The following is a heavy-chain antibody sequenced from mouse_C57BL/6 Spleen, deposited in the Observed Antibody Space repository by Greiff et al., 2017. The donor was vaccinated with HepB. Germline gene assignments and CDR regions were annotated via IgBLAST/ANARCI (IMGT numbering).Heavy chain of an antibody. Sequence: VQLQQPGAELVKPGASVKLSCKASGYTFTSYWMHWVKQRPGQGLEWIGMIHPNSGSTNYNEKFKSKATLTVDKSSSTAYMQLSSLTSEDSAVYYCAREGRRGYDVDYFDYWGQGTTLTVSS. CDR2: IHPNSGST. V-gene: IGHV1-64*01. CDR1: GYTFTSYW. D-gene: IGHD2-2*01. J-gene: IGHJ2*01. CDR3: AREGRRGYDVDYFDY.